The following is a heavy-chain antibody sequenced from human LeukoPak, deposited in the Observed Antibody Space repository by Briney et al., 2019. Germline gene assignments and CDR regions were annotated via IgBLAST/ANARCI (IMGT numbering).Heavy chain of an antibody. CDR1: CGSISSSSYY. Sequence: SETLSLTCSVSCGSISSSSYYWGWIRQSPGTGLQCIGSMYYRGTTYENSSLKSRLTLSIDTSNNQFSLKLTSVTAADTAVYYCAREYSRSVVAGSRPDLGGQGLLVTVSS. D-gene: IGHD2-15*01. V-gene: IGHV4-39*02. CDR2: MYYRGTT. J-gene: IGHJ4*02. CDR3: AREYSRSVVAGSRPDL.